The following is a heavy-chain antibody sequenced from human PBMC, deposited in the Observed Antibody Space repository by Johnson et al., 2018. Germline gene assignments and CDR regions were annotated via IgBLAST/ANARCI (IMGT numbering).Heavy chain of an antibody. Sequence: VQLVESGGGVVQPGRSLRLSCAASGFTFSRYGMHWVRQAPGKGLEWVAVISYDGSYKYYTDSVKGRFTVSRDNSKHTLYVQMNSLRAKDTAVYFCARVSGYYTGYFDAWGLGTLVAVSA. V-gene: IGHV3-30*03. J-gene: IGHJ4*02. D-gene: IGHD3-3*01. CDR3: ARVSGYYTGYFDA. CDR2: ISYDGSYK. CDR1: GFTFSRYG.